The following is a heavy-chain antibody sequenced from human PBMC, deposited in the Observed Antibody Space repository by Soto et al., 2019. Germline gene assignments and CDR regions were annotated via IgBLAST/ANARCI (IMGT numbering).Heavy chain of an antibody. CDR1: GYTFTSYD. CDR2: MNSNSGNT. Sequence: ASVKVSCKASGYTFTSYDINWVRQATGQGLEWMCWMNSNSGNTGYAQKFQGRVTMTRNTSISTAYMELSSLRSEDTAVYYCARSGGLIWFGELNYYYYGMDVWGQGTTVTVSS. J-gene: IGHJ6*02. CDR3: ARSGGLIWFGELNYYYYGMDV. D-gene: IGHD3-10*01. V-gene: IGHV1-8*01.